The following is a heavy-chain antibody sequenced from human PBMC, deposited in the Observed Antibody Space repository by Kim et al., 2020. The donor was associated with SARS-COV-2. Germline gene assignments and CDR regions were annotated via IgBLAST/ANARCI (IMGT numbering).Heavy chain of an antibody. D-gene: IGHD3-9*01. CDR1: GFTVSSNY. V-gene: IGHV3-53*01. CDR3: ARDKPSSDYDILTGYPSRYYYYGMDV. Sequence: GGSLRLSCAASGFTVSSNYMSWVRQAPGKGLEWVSVIYSGGSTYYADSVKGRFTISRDNSKNTPYLQMNSLRAVDTAVYYCARDKPSSDYDILTGYPSRYYYYGMDVWGQGTTVTVSS. J-gene: IGHJ6*02. CDR2: IYSGGST.